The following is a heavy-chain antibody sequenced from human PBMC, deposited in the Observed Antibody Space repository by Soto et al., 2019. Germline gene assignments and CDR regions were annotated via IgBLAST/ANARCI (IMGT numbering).Heavy chain of an antibody. CDR3: ATEGYCTNGVCYRGFDY. CDR2: FDPEDGET. D-gene: IGHD2-8*01. V-gene: IGHV1-24*01. CDR1: GYTLTELS. Sequence: VASVKVSCKVSGYTLTELSMHWVRQAPGKGLEWMGGFDPEDGETIYAQKFQGRVTMTEDTSTDTAHMELSSLRSEDTAVYYCATEGYCTNGVCYRGFDYWGQGTLVTVSS. J-gene: IGHJ4*02.